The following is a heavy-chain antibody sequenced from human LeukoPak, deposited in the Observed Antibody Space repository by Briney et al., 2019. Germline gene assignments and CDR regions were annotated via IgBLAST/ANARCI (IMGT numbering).Heavy chain of an antibody. CDR3: ARGQVPAARGYNWFDP. J-gene: IGHJ5*02. D-gene: IGHD2-2*01. V-gene: IGHV4-34*01. Sequence: SETLSLTCAVYGWSFNDYYWNWVRQPPGKGLEWIGEINARGDTNYNPSLKSRVTISVDSSKNQFPLTLTSMIAADTAIYYCARGQVPAARGYNWFDPWGQGTLVTVSS. CDR2: INARGDT. CDR1: GWSFNDYY.